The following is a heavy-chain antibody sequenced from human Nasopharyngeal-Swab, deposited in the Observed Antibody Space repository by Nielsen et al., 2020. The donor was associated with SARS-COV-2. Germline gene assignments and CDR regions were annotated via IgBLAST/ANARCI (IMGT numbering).Heavy chain of an antibody. CDR3: ARDRYDILTGYYPPPYYGMDV. V-gene: IGHV1-69*13. CDR2: IIPIFGTA. CDR1: GGTFSSYA. Sequence: SLKASCKASGGTFSSYAISWERQAPGQGLEWMGGIIPIFGTANYAQKFQGRVTITADESTSTAYMELSSLRSEDTAVYYCARDRYDILTGYYPPPYYGMDVWGQGTTVTVSS. J-gene: IGHJ6*02. D-gene: IGHD3-9*01.